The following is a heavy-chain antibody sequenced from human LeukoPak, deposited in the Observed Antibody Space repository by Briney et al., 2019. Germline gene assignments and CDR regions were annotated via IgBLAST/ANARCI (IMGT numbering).Heavy chain of an antibody. V-gene: IGHV3-20*04. CDR3: ARDCCGSSHYYYYYMDV. CDR1: GFTFDDYG. CDR2: INWNGGSA. Sequence: PGGSLRLSCAGSGFTFDDYGMSWVRQAPGKGLELVSGINWNGGSAGYADSVKGRFTISRDNAKNSLYLQMNSLRAEDTALYYCARDCCGSSHYYYYYMDVWGKGTTVTVSS. J-gene: IGHJ6*03. D-gene: IGHD6-13*01.